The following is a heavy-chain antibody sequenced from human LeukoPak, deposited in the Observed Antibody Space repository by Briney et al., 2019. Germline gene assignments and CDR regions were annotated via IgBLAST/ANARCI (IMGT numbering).Heavy chain of an antibody. Sequence: ASVKVSCKASGYTFTSYYMHWVRQAPGQGLEWMGIINPSGGSTSYAQKFQGRVTMTRDTSTSTVYMELSSLRSEDTAVYYCAGSRDFWSGYQPPLGCWGQGTLVTVSS. J-gene: IGHJ4*02. CDR3: AGSRDFWSGYQPPLGC. D-gene: IGHD3-3*01. V-gene: IGHV1-46*01. CDR1: GYTFTSYY. CDR2: INPSGGST.